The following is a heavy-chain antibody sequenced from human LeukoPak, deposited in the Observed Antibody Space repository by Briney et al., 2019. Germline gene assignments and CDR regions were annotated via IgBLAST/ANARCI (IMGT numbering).Heavy chain of an antibody. CDR2: TYHRSKWYN. J-gene: IGHJ4*02. D-gene: IGHD1-26*01. CDR3: AREATRGGSSYHPFDY. Sequence: SQTLSLTCAISGDSVSSNSAAWNWIRQSPSRGLEWLGRTYHRSKWYNDYAVSVKSRITINPDTSKNQFSLQLNSVTPEDTAVYYCAREATRGGSSYHPFDYWGQGTLVTVSS. CDR1: GDSVSSNSAA. V-gene: IGHV6-1*01.